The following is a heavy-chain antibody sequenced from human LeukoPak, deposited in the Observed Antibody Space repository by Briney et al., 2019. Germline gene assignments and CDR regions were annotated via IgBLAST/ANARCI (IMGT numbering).Heavy chain of an antibody. D-gene: IGHD1-26*01. V-gene: IGHV3-64D*06. CDR1: GFTFSSYA. CDR2: INIDGVTT. J-gene: IGHJ3*02. CDR3: VKDRIGSYAFDI. Sequence: GGSLRLSCSASGFTFSSYAMHWVRQAPGKGLEYVSTINIDGVTTFYEDSVKGRFTISRDNSKNTLFLQMSSLRAEDTAVYYCVKDRIGSYAFDIWGQGTMVTVSS.